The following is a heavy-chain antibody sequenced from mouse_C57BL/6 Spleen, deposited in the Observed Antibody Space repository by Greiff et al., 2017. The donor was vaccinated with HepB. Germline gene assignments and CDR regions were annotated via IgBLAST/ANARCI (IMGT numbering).Heavy chain of an antibody. J-gene: IGHJ4*01. CDR1: GFTFSDYY. Sequence: EVQVVESEGGLVQPGSSMKLSCTASGFTFSDYYMAWVRQVPEKGLEWVANINYDGSSTYYLDSLKSRFIISRDNAKNILYLQMSSLKSEDTATYYCARDRGAQASMDYWGQGTSVTVSS. CDR3: ARDRGAQASMDY. CDR2: INYDGSST. V-gene: IGHV5-16*01. D-gene: IGHD3-2*02.